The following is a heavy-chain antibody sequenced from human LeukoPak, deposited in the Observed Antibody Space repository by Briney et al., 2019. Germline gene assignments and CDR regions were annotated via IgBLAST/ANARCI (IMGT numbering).Heavy chain of an antibody. Sequence: GGSLRLSCVTSGFTFSDYYMSWVRQAPGKGLEWLSYISGSGADINYADSVKGRFAVSRDNARNSLFLQMNSLRGEDTAVYYCVRTARLGDLWGQGTLDTVSS. V-gene: IGHV3-11*04. D-gene: IGHD3-10*01. CDR2: ISGSGADI. CDR3: VRTARLGDL. CDR1: GFTFSDYY. J-gene: IGHJ5*02.